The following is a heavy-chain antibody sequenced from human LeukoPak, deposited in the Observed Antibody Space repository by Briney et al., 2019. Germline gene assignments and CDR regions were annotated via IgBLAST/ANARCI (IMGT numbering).Heavy chain of an antibody. V-gene: IGHV4-39*01. J-gene: IGHJ4*02. D-gene: IGHD6-13*01. CDR2: IYYSGST. CDR3: ALYSSSWRSN. CDR1: GGSISSSSYY. Sequence: PSETLSLTCTVSGGSISSSSYYWGWIRQPPGKGLEWIGSIYYSGSTYYNPSLKSRVTISVDTSKNQFSLKLSSVTAADTAVYYCALYSSSWRSNWGQGTLVTVSS.